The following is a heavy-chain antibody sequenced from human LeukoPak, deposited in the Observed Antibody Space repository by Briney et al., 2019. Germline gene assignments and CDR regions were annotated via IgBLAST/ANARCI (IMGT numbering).Heavy chain of an antibody. CDR2: IYPGDSDT. Sequence: GESLKISCKGSGYSFTSYWIGWVRQMPGKGLEWMGIIYPGDSDTRYSPSFQGQVTISADKSISTAYLQWGSLKASDTAMYYCARHGYYGSGSYYTHYWYFDLWGRGTLVTVSS. D-gene: IGHD3-10*01. CDR3: ARHGYYGSGSYYTHYWYFDL. V-gene: IGHV5-51*01. J-gene: IGHJ2*01. CDR1: GYSFTSYW.